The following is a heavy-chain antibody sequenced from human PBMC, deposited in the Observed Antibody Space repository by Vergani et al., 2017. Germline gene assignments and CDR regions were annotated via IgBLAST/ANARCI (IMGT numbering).Heavy chain of an antibody. CDR1: GGSFSGYY. V-gene: IGHV4-34*01. CDR3: ARLAITIFGVASEFDP. CDR2: INHSGST. D-gene: IGHD3-3*01. Sequence: QVQLQQWGAGLLKPSETLSLTCAVYGGSFSGYYWSWIRQPPGKGLEWIGEINHSGSTNYNPSLKSRVTISVDTSKNQFSLKLSSVTAADTAVYYCARLAITIFGVASEFDPWGQGTLVTVSS. J-gene: IGHJ5*02.